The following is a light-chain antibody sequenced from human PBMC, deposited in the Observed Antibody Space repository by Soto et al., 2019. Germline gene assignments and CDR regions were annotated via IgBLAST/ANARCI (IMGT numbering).Light chain of an antibody. J-gene: IGLJ1*01. CDR2: DVS. Sequence: CVLSQPASVSGAPGQAISLSLTCTNTDVDGYNFVSWYQHHPGKAPKLIIYDVSNRPSGVSSRFSGFKSGNTASLTVSGLQAEDEADYYCTSYTTSFTYVFGTGTKVTV. V-gene: IGLV2-14*03. CDR1: NTDVDGYNF. CDR3: TSYTTSFTYV.